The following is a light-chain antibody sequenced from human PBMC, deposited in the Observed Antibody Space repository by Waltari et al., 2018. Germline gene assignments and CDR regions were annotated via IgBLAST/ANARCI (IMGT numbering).Light chain of an antibody. CDR1: QRISTY. V-gene: IGKV3-11*01. Sequence: EIVLTQSPGTMSLSLGGRATLYCRVSQRISTYLAWYQHKPGQAPKLLIYDASSMATGIPSRFSGSGSGTDFTLTITSLEPEDFAFYYCQQRSNCPPLTFGGGTKVEIK. CDR3: QQRSNCPPLT. CDR2: DAS. J-gene: IGKJ4*01.